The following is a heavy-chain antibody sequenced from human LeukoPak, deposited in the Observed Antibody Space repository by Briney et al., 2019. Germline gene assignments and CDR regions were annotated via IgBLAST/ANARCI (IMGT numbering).Heavy chain of an antibody. CDR3: ASMGAHSFDY. V-gene: IGHV7-4-1*02. J-gene: IGHJ4*02. D-gene: IGHD3-16*01. Sequence: ASVKVSCKTSGYTFTSYAINWVRQAPGQGLEFMGWINTGTGNPTYAQGFTGRFVFSLDTSVSTAYLQISTLKPEDTAVYHCASMGAHSFDYWGQGTLVTVSS. CDR2: INTGTGNP. CDR1: GYTFTSYA.